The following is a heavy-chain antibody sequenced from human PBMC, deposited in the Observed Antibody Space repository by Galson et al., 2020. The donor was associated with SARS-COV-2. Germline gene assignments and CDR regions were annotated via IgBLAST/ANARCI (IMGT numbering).Heavy chain of an antibody. V-gene: IGHV4-34*01. J-gene: IGHJ4*02. CDR2: INHRQTT. CDR1: GGSLSGYY. D-gene: IGHD1-1*01. CDR3: ATVSLSERNTFDS. Sequence: SETLSLTCAVYGGSLSGYYWSWIRQPPGKGLEWIGEINHRQTTNYNPSLKSRITISLHTSMNQFSLRLGSATGEATAVYYCATVSLSERNTFDSWGQGSMVTVSS.